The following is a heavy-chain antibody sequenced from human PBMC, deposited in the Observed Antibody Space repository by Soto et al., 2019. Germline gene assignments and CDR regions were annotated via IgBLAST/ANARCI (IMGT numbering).Heavy chain of an antibody. Sequence: QVQLQESGPGLVKPSQTLSLSCTVSGGSISTGGYYYWSWIRQHPGKGLGWMGYIYYSGSTYYNPSHTSRTTLLVDTSKSACSRRLSSVTAAGTAVYYCARAGHYDDKSGCWDAFDIWGHGTKVTVSS. CDR1: GGSISTGGYYY. D-gene: IGHD3-22*01. J-gene: IGHJ3*02. CDR3: ARAGHYDDKSGCWDAFDI. CDR2: IYYSGST. V-gene: IGHV4-31*03.